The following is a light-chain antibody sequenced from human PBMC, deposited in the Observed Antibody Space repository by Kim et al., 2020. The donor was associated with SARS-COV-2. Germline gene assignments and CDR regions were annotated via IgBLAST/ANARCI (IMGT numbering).Light chain of an antibody. CDR2: DVS. V-gene: IGLV2-14*03. CDR1: SSDVGAYNY. CDR3: NSRTTSDTRV. Sequence: GQSITISCTGTSSDVGAYNYVSWYQQHPGKAPKLMIYDVSNRPSGVSNRFSGSKSGNTASLTISGLQGEDEADYYCNSRTTSDTRVFGGGTKVTVL. J-gene: IGLJ3*02.